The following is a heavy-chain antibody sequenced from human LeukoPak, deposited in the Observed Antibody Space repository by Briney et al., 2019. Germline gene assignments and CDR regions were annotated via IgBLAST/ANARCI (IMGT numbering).Heavy chain of an antibody. Sequence: PGGSLRLSCAASGFIFSDHYMDWVRQAPGKGLEWVGRIRNKANSYTTDYAASVKGRFTISRDDSKNSLYLQMNSLQAEDTAVYYCARGWSPTVPNAFDIWGQGTMVTVSS. CDR3: ARGWSPTVPNAFDI. J-gene: IGHJ3*02. D-gene: IGHD4-17*01. CDR1: GFIFSDHY. CDR2: IRNKANSYTT. V-gene: IGHV3-72*01.